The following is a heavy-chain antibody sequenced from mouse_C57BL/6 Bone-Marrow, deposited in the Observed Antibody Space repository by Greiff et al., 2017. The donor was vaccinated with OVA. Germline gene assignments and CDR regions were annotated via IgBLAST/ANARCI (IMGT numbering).Heavy chain of an antibody. D-gene: IGHD4-1*01. Sequence: EVKLMESGGGLVKPGGSLKLSCAASGFTFSDYGLHWVRQSPEKGLEWVAYISSGSSTIYYADSVKGRFTIARDNAKNTLFLQMTSLRSEDTARYYCAQDHNGTWCAYWGQGTLVTVSA. CDR3: AQDHNGTWCAY. CDR1: GFTFSDYG. J-gene: IGHJ3*01. CDR2: ISSGSSTI. V-gene: IGHV5-17*01.